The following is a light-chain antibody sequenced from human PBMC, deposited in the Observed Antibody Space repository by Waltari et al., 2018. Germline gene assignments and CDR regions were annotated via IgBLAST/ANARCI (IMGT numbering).Light chain of an antibody. Sequence: SYELAQPPSLSVSPGQTATTTCSGNRSGDDNTSWYQHKAGQSPVLVIYQDSRRPSEIPARFSGSNSGNTATLTISGTQPMDEADYYCQAWDNNVVVFGGGTKLTVL. V-gene: IGLV3-1*01. CDR3: QAWDNNVVV. CDR1: RSGDDN. CDR2: QDS. J-gene: IGLJ2*01.